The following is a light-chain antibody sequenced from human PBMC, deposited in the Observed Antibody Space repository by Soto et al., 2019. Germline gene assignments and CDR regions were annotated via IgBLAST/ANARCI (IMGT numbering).Light chain of an antibody. CDR2: RAS. CDR3: QQYDSHST. V-gene: IGKV1-5*03. CDR1: QSISIW. Sequence: DIQITQSPSTLSASVGDRVTITCRASQSISIWLAWYQQKPGKAPNLLIYRASTLKSGVPSRFSGSGSGTEFTLTISSLQPDDFATHYCQQYDSHSTFGQGTKVEIK. J-gene: IGKJ1*01.